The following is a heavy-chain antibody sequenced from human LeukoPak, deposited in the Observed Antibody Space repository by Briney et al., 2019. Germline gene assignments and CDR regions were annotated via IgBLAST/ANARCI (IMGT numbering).Heavy chain of an antibody. CDR2: IKSKADGETI. J-gene: IGHJ4*02. CDR3: STLTSRGLSDS. Sequence: PGGSLRLSCPVSGFTFSSYAMNWVRQAPGKGLGWVGRIKSKADGETIDYAAPVKGRFTFSRDDSKNMLYLQMNSLKSEDTAVYYCSTLTSRGLSDSWGQGTLVTVSS. V-gene: IGHV3-15*07. D-gene: IGHD1-20*01. CDR1: GFTFSSYA.